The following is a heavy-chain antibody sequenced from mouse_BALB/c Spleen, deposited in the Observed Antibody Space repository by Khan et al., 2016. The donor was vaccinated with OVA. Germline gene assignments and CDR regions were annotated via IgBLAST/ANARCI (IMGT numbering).Heavy chain of an antibody. D-gene: IGHD1-1*01. J-gene: IGHJ3*01. V-gene: IGHV1-18*01. Sequence: VQLQQSGPELVKPGASVKIPCKASGYPFTDYNMDWVKQSHGKSLEWIGDITPSNGGTIYNQKFKGKATLTVDKSSSTAYMELRSLTSEDTAVYYCARGGFGSPFAYWGQGTLVTVSA. CDR3: ARGGFGSPFAY. CDR2: ITPSNGGT. CDR1: GYPFTDYN.